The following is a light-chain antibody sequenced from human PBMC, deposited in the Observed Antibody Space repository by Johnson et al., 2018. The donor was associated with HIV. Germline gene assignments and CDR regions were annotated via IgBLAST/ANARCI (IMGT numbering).Light chain of an antibody. J-gene: IGLJ1*01. CDR3: GTWDSSLSAL. CDR1: SSNIGNNY. Sequence: QSVLTQPPSVSAAPGQKVTISCSGSSSNIGNNYVSWYQQVPGTAPKLLIYDNNRRPSGLPARFSGSKSGASATLGITGLQTGDEADYYCGTWDSSLSALFGTGTMCTVL. V-gene: IGLV1-51*01. CDR2: DNN.